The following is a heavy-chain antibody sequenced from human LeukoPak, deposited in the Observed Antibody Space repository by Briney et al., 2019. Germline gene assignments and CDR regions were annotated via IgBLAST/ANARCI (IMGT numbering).Heavy chain of an antibody. CDR1: LWTHPELS. CDR2: FDPEDGET. J-gene: IGHJ6*02. Sequence: GSVNVSFQVSLWTHPELSMHELRQAPGKGLEGMGGFDPEDGETIYAQKFQGRVTMTEDTSTDTAYMELSSLRSEDTAVYYCALFPGRTWQFSTARPYCYYCLVLWGQGTTVTVSS. CDR3: ALFPGRTWQFSTARPYCYYCLVL. D-gene: IGHD1-26*01. V-gene: IGHV1-24*01.